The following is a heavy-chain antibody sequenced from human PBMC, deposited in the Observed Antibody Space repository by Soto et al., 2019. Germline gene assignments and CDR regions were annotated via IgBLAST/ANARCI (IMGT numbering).Heavy chain of an antibody. V-gene: IGHV4-59*01. CDR1: GDSISPYY. Sequence: SETLSLTCTVSGDSISPYYWSWIRQPPGKGLEWIGYIFYSGSTSYNPSLKSRVTISVDTSKNQFSLNLYSLTSADTAVYYCARDTGYNYGHYRWFAPWGQGALVTVSS. CDR2: IFYSGST. CDR3: ARDTGYNYGHYRWFAP. J-gene: IGHJ5*02. D-gene: IGHD5-18*01.